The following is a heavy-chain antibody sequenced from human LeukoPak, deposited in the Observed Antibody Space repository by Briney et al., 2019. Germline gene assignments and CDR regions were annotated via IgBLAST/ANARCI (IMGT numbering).Heavy chain of an antibody. Sequence: ASGFTFGDYAMSWVRQAPGKGLEWVGFIRSKAYGGTTEHAASVKGRFTISRDDSKSIAYLQMNSLKTEDTAVYYCTRALNSGSYYKDDAFDIWGQGTMVTVSS. CDR3: TRALNSGSYYKDDAFDI. V-gene: IGHV3-49*04. CDR1: GFTFGDYA. J-gene: IGHJ3*02. CDR2: IRSKAYGGTT. D-gene: IGHD3-10*01.